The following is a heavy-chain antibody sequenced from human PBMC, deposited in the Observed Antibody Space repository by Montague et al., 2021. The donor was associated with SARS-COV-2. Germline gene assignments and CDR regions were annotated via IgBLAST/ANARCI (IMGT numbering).Heavy chain of an antibody. CDR1: GGSLSGYH. CDR3: ARGLIDITMMVVVFTGASLYFDY. V-gene: IGHV4-34*01. D-gene: IGHD3-22*01. Sequence: SETLSLTCGVSGGSLSGYHWSWIRQPPGKGLEWIGEIGPSGSTNYDPSLKSRVIISLDTSKNQFSLKLSSVTAADTAVYYCARGLIDITMMVVVFTGASLYFDYWGQGILVIVSS. CDR2: IGPSGST. J-gene: IGHJ4*02.